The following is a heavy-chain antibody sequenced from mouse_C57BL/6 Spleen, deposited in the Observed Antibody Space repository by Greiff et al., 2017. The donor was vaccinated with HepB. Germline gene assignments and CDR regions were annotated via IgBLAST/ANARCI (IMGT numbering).Heavy chain of an antibody. CDR3: ARWRLRREVYFDY. V-gene: IGHV1-52*01. Sequence: QVQLQQPGAELVRPGSSVKLSCKASGYTFTSYWMHWVKQRPIQGLEWIGNIDPSDSETHYNQKFKDKATLTVDKSSSTAYMQLSSLTSEDSAVYYCARWRLRREVYFDYWGQGTTLTVSS. D-gene: IGHD2-4*01. CDR1: GYTFTSYW. CDR2: IDPSDSET. J-gene: IGHJ2*01.